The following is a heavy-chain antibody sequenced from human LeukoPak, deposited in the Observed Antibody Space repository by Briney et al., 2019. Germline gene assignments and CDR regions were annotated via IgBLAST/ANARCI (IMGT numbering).Heavy chain of an antibody. D-gene: IGHD5-18*01. J-gene: IGHJ6*03. V-gene: IGHV1-69*01. Sequence: GASVKVSCKASGGTFSSYAISWVRQAPGQGLEWMGGIIPIFGTANSAQKFQGRVTITADESTSTAYMELSSLRSEDTAVYYCARVTGLQLWFRRYYYYYMDVWGKGTTVTVSS. CDR1: GGTFSSYA. CDR2: IIPIFGTA. CDR3: ARVTGLQLWFRRYYYYYMDV.